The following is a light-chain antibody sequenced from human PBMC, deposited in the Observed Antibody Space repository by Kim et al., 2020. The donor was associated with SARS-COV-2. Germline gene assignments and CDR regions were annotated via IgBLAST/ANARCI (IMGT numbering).Light chain of an antibody. Sequence: GQSITISCTGTSGDVGGYNYVSWYQQHPGKAPKLMIYDVSNRPSGVSNRFSGSKSGNTASLTISGLQAEDEADYYCSSYASSSTYVFGTGTKVTVL. V-gene: IGLV2-14*03. J-gene: IGLJ1*01. CDR3: SSYASSSTYV. CDR2: DVS. CDR1: SGDVGGYNY.